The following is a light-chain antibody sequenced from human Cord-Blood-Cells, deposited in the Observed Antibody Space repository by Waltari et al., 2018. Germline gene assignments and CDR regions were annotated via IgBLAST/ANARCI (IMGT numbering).Light chain of an antibody. J-gene: IGKJ1*01. Sequence: DIQMTQSPSTLSASVGDRVTITCRASQSISSWFAWYQQKPGKAPKLLIYKASSLESGVPSRFSGSGSGTEFTLTIISLQPDDFATYYCQQYNSYSQTFGQGTKVEIK. CDR1: QSISSW. CDR2: KAS. V-gene: IGKV1-5*03. CDR3: QQYNSYSQT.